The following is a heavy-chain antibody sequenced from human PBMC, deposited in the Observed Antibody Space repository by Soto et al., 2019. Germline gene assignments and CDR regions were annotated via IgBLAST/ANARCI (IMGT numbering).Heavy chain of an antibody. CDR1: GGSISSSSYF. V-gene: IGHV4-39*01. CDR3: ARHNLYYDGRGCHAVDI. Sequence: NPSETLSFTCTVSGGSISSSSYFWGWIRQPPGQGLEWIGSMYCGGTPYYNPSLKCRVTISVDTSKNQFSLRLSSVTAADTAVYYCARHNLYYDGRGCHAVDIWAQGTMVT. J-gene: IGHJ3*02. D-gene: IGHD3-22*01. CDR2: MYCGGTP.